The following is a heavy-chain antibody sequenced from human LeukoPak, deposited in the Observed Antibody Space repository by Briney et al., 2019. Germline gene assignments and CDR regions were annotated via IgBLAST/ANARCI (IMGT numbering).Heavy chain of an antibody. CDR1: GGSFSGYY. J-gene: IGHJ5*02. CDR2: INHSGST. Sequence: SETLSLTCAVYGGSFSGYYWSWIRQPPGKGLEWIGEINHSGSTNYNPSLKSRVTISVDTSKNQFSLKRSSVNAANTAVYYCAGIATGFNWFDPWGQGTLVTVSS. CDR3: AGIATGFNWFDP. D-gene: IGHD6-13*01. V-gene: IGHV4-34*01.